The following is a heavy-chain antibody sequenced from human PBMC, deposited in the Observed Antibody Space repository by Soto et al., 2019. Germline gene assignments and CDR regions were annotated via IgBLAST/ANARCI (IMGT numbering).Heavy chain of an antibody. Sequence: SETLSLTCTVSGGSISSYYWSWIRQPPGKGLEWIGYIYYSGSTNYNPSLKSRVTIPVDTSKNHFSLKLNSVTAADTAVYYCARVLRDYPFYYYYMDVWGKGTTVTVSS. CDR3: ARVLRDYPFYYYYMDV. D-gene: IGHD3-10*01. J-gene: IGHJ6*03. CDR1: GGSISSYY. V-gene: IGHV4-59*08. CDR2: IYYSGST.